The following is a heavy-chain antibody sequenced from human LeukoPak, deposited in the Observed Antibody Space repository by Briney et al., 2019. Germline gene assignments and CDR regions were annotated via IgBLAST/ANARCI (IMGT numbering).Heavy chain of an antibody. Sequence: GWSLRLSCAAPGFTFSSYEMNWVRQAPGKELEWVSYISSSGSTIYYADSVKGRFTISRDNAKNSLYLQMNSLRAEDTAVYYCARVLTGYSSGWPFDYWGQGTLVTVSS. CDR3: ARVLTGYSSGWPFDY. J-gene: IGHJ4*02. V-gene: IGHV3-48*03. CDR1: GFTFSSYE. CDR2: ISSSGSTI. D-gene: IGHD6-19*01.